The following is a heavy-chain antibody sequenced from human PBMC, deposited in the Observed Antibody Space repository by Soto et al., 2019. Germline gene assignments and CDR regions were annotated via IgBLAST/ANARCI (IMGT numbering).Heavy chain of an antibody. CDR2: IKPDGSAK. D-gene: IGHD2-15*01. Sequence: EVQLVESGGGLVQPGGSLRLSCAASGFTSSNYWMNWVRQAPGKGLEWVANIKPDGSAKYYADSVRGRFTISRDNAKNSVTLQMDSLRAEDTALYYCLASGRASSWGQGTLVTVSS. J-gene: IGHJ5*02. V-gene: IGHV3-7*01. CDR1: GFTSSNYW. CDR3: LASGRASS.